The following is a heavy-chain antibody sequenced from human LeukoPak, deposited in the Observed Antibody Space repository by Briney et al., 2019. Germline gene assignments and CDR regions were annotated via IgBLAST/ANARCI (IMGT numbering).Heavy chain of an antibody. V-gene: IGHV1-69*05. J-gene: IGHJ4*02. D-gene: IGHD1-26*01. Sequence: SVKVSCKASGGTFSSYAISWVRQAPGQGLEWMGGIIPISGTANYAQKFQGRVTITTDESTSTAYMELSSLRSEDTAVYYCARAKWELGHYFDYWDQGTLVTVSS. CDR2: IIPISGTA. CDR1: GGTFSSYA. CDR3: ARAKWELGHYFDY.